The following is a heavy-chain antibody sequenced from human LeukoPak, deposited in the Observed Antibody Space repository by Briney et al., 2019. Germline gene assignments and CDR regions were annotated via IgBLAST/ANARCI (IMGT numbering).Heavy chain of an antibody. V-gene: IGHV3-49*03. CDR2: IRSKAHGGTT. CDR1: GYTFGDSA. D-gene: IGHD7-27*01. Sequence: GGSLRLSCTAPGYTFGDSAMNWFRQAPGKGLESVGFIRSKAHGGTTEYAASAKGRLTISRDDSKSIAYLQMNSLKTEDTAVYYCTRVWGPYYFDYWGQGTLVTVSS. CDR3: TRVWGPYYFDY. J-gene: IGHJ4*02.